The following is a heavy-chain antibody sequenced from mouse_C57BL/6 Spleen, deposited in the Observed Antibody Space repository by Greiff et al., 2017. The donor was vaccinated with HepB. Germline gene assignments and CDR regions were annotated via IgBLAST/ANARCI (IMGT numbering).Heavy chain of an antibody. D-gene: IGHD3-2*02. Sequence: QVQLQQSGPELVKPGASVKISCKASGYSFSSSWMNWVKQRPGQGLEWIGRIYPGDGDTNYNGKFKGKATLTADKSSSTAYMQLSSLTSEDSAVYFCARDSSGIAYWGQGTLVTVSA. J-gene: IGHJ3*01. CDR1: GYSFSSSW. CDR2: IYPGDGDT. V-gene: IGHV1-82*01. CDR3: ARDSSGIAY.